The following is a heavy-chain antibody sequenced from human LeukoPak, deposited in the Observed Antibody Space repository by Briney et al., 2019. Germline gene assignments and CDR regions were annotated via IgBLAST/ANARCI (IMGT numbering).Heavy chain of an antibody. D-gene: IGHD1-26*01. CDR2: INHSGST. J-gene: IGHJ3*02. CDR3: ASSSGSDDAFDT. CDR1: GGSFSGYY. V-gene: IGHV4-34*01. Sequence: SETLSLTCAVYGGSFSGYYWSWIRQPPGKGLEWIGEINHSGSTNYNPSLKSRVTISVDTTKNQFSLKLSSVTAADTAVYYCASSSGSDDAFDTWGQGTMVTVSS.